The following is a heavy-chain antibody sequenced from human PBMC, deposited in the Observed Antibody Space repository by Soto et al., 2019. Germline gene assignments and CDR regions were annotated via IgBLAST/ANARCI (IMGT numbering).Heavy chain of an antibody. Sequence: GGSLRLSCAASGFTFDDYAMHWVRQAPGKGLEWVSGISWNSGSIGYADSVKGRFTISRDNAKNSLYLQMNSLRAEDTALYYCAKGGSSSIRENFDYWGQGTLVTVSS. CDR2: ISWNSGSI. J-gene: IGHJ4*02. V-gene: IGHV3-9*01. CDR1: GFTFDDYA. CDR3: AKGGSSSIRENFDY. D-gene: IGHD6-13*01.